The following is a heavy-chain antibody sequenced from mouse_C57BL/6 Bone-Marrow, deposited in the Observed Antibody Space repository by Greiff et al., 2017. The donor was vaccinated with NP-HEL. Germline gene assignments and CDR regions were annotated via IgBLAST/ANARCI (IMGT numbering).Heavy chain of an antibody. Sequence: QVQLQQSGAELVRPGTSVKMSCKASGYTFTHYWIGWAKQRPGHGLEWIGDIYPGGGYTNYNEKFKGKATLTADKSSSTAYMQFSSLTSEDSAIYYCARGGYDLFDYWGQGTTLTVSS. CDR1: GYTFTHYW. V-gene: IGHV1-63*01. D-gene: IGHD2-3*01. CDR3: ARGGYDLFDY. CDR2: IYPGGGYT. J-gene: IGHJ2*01.